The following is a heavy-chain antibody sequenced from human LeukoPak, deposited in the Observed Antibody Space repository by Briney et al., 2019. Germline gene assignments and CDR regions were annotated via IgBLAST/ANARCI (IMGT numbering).Heavy chain of an antibody. Sequence: ETLSLTCTVSGGSISTYYWSWIRQSPGKGLEWIAYIDYRGSTTYNPSLRSRVTISVDTSRNQFSLKLSSVTAADTAVYYCARSRSGYSYDHAAFEIWGQGTLVTVSS. CDR2: IDYRGST. CDR1: GGSISTYY. D-gene: IGHD5-18*01. V-gene: IGHV4-59*01. CDR3: ARSRSGYSYDHAAFEI. J-gene: IGHJ3*02.